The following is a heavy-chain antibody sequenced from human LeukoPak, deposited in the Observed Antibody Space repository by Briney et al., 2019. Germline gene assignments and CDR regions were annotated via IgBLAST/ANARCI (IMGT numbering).Heavy chain of an antibody. V-gene: IGHV3-64D*06. CDR3: VKETRSNGRFD. CDR1: GFTFSNDV. D-gene: IGHD6-19*01. J-gene: IGHJ4*02. CDR2: ISPSGGST. Sequence: GGSLRLSCSASGFTFSNDVMHWVRQAPGKGLEYVSGISPSGGSTYYADSVKGRFTISRDNSKSTLYLEMSSLRAEDTAVYYCVKETRSNGRFDWGQGTLVTVSS.